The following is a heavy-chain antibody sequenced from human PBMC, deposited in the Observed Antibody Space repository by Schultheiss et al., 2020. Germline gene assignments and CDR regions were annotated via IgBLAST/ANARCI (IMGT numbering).Heavy chain of an antibody. CDR2: IYTSGST. CDR3: ARDHGIKQLGNYYYGMDV. V-gene: IGHV4-4*07. Sequence: SATLSLTCTVSGGSISSYYWSWIRQPAGKGLEWIGRIYTSGSTNYNPSLKSRVTMSVDTSKNQFSLKLSSVTAADTAVYYCARDHGIKQLGNYYYGMDVWGQGTTVTVSS. J-gene: IGHJ6*02. CDR1: GGSISSYY. D-gene: IGHD6-6*01.